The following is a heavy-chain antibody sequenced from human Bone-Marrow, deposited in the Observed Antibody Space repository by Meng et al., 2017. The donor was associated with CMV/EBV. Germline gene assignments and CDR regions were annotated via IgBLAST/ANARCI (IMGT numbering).Heavy chain of an antibody. CDR1: GGSFSGYY. J-gene: IGHJ6*02. V-gene: IGHV4-34*01. D-gene: IGHD1-26*01. Sequence: GSLRLSCAVYGGSFSGYYWSWIRQPPGKGLEWIGEINHSGSTNYNPSLKSRVTISVDTSKNQFSLKLISVTAADTAVYYCARIVGATTRWYYYYGMDVWGQGTTVTVSS. CDR3: ARIVGATTRWYYYYGMDV. CDR2: INHSGST.